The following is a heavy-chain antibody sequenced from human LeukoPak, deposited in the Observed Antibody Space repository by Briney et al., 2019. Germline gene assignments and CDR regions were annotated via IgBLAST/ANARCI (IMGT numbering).Heavy chain of an antibody. J-gene: IGHJ4*02. D-gene: IGHD3-10*01. CDR3: ARLPPPYYYGSGSYYRPSRTYYFDY. Sequence: SGTLSLTCAVSGGSISSSNWWSWVRQPPGKGLEWIGEIYHSGSTNYNPSLKSRVTISVDKSKNQFSLKLSSVTAADTAVYYCARLPPPYYYGSGSYYRPSRTYYFDYWGQGTLVTVSS. CDR1: GGSISSSNW. V-gene: IGHV4-4*02. CDR2: IYHSGST.